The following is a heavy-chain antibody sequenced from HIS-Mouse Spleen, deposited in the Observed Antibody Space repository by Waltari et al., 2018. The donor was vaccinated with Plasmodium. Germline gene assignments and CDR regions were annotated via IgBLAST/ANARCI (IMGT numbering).Heavy chain of an antibody. Sequence: EVQLVETGGGLIQPGGSLRLSCAASGFTCISNSLSWVRQAPGKGLEWVSVIYSGGSTYYADSVKGRFTISRDNSKNTLYLQMNSLRAEDTAVYYCARAAIAWGSPYYFDYWGQGTLVTVSS. CDR3: ARAAIAWGSPYYFDY. V-gene: IGHV3-53*02. CDR1: GFTCISNS. J-gene: IGHJ4*02. CDR2: IYSGGST. D-gene: IGHD7-27*01.